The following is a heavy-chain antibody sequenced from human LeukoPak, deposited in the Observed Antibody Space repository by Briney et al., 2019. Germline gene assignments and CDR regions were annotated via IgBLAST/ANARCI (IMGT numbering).Heavy chain of an antibody. D-gene: IGHD1-14*01. CDR1: GGSISSSSYY. CDR2: IYYSGST. J-gene: IGHJ4*02. Sequence: SETLSLTCTVSGGSISSSSYYWSWIRQPPGKGLEWIGYIYYSGSTNYNPSLKSRVTISVDTSKNQFSLKLSSVTAADTAVYYCAVLTEGYWGQGTLVTVSS. V-gene: IGHV4-61*05. CDR3: AVLTEGY.